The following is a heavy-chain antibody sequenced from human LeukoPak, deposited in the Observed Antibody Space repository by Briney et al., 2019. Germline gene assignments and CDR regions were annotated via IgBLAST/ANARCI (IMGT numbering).Heavy chain of an antibody. J-gene: IGHJ6*03. CDR1: GGSISSYY. CDR2: IYYSGYT. D-gene: IGHD3-10*01. CDR3: VRTTTVRGTYYMDV. V-gene: IGHV4-59*01. Sequence: PSETLSLTCTVSGGSISSYYWSWIRQPPGRGLEWIGYIYYSGYTNYNPSLKSRVTISVDTSKNQFSLKLSSVTAADTAVYYCVRTTTVRGTYYMDVWGKGTTVTISS.